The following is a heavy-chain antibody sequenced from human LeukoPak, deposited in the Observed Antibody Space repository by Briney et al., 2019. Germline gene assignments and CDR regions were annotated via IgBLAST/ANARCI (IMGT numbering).Heavy chain of an antibody. J-gene: IGHJ3*02. V-gene: IGHV4-61*02. CDR2: IYTSGST. CDR3: ARGRGLRLGAPPDAFDI. Sequence: SQTLSLTCTVSGGSISSGSYYWSWIRQPAGKGLEWIGRIYTSGSTNYNPSLKSRVTISVDTSKNQFSLKLSSVTAADTAVYYCARGRGLRLGAPPDAFDIWGQGTMVTVSS. D-gene: IGHD3-16*01. CDR1: GGSISSGSYY.